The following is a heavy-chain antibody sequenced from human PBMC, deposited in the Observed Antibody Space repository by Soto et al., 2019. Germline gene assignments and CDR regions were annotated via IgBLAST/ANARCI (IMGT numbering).Heavy chain of an antibody. D-gene: IGHD3-22*01. V-gene: IGHV4-39*01. CDR1: GGSISSSSYY. CDR3: ARHYYDSSGYYPYYFDY. J-gene: IGHJ4*02. Sequence: QLQLQESGPGLVKPSETLSLTCTVSGGSISSSSYYWGWIRQPPGKVLEWIGSIYYSGSTYYNPSLKIRVTISVDTSKNQFSLKLSSVTAADTAVYYCARHYYDSSGYYPYYFDYWGQGTLVTVSS. CDR2: IYYSGST.